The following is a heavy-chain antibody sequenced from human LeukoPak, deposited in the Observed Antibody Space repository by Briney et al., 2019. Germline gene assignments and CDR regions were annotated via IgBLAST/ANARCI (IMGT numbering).Heavy chain of an antibody. Sequence: SETLSLTCTVSGGSISSGSYYWSWIRQSAGKGLEWIGRIYSSGRSTNYNPSLKSRVTISADTSKNQFSLKLRSVTAADTAVYYCARGFLGGYTDYWGQGTLVTVSS. J-gene: IGHJ4*02. CDR2: IYSSGRST. V-gene: IGHV4-61*02. D-gene: IGHD5-12*01. CDR3: ARGFLGGYTDY. CDR1: GGSISSGSYY.